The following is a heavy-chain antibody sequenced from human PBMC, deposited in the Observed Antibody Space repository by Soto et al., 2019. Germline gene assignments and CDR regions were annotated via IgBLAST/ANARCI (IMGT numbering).Heavy chain of an antibody. CDR3: ARAGRVPHIFLTSFDN. CDR2: INPSGGSP. D-gene: IGHD3-3*02. V-gene: IGHV1-46*01. Sequence: QVQLVQSGAEVKKPGASVKVSCKASGYTFTSYFMHWVRQAPGQGLELMGIINPSGGSPFYAQNFRGRFTMTRDTSTSTGYMELNSLRSEDTAVYYCARAGRVPHIFLTSFDNCGQGTLVTVSS. J-gene: IGHJ4*02. CDR1: GYTFTSYF.